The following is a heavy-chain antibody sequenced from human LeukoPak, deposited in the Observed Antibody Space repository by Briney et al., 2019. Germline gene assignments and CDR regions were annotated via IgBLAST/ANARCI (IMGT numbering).Heavy chain of an antibody. J-gene: IGHJ3*02. CDR2: IKHDGSEK. CDR3: ARSERSAFDS. Sequence: TGGSLRLSCAASGFSFSSYWMSWVRQAPGKGLEWVSNIKHDGSEKYYVDSVKGRFTTSRDNAQNTLYLQMNSLRAEDTAVYYCARSERSAFDSWVQGRMVTVCS. CDR1: GFSFSSYW. V-gene: IGHV3-7*01.